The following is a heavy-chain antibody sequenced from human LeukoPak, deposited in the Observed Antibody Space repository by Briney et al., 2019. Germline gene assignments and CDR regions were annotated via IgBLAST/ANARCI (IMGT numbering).Heavy chain of an antibody. CDR1: GFTFSSYW. J-gene: IGHJ4*02. CDR3: AEDRVTMVRGGIDY. V-gene: IGHV3-7*03. CDR2: IKQDGSEK. D-gene: IGHD3-10*01. Sequence: GGSLRLSCAASGFTFSSYWMSWVRQAPGKGLEWVANIKQDGSEKYYVDSVKGRFTISRDNAKNSLYLQMNSLRAEDTALYYCAEDRVTMVRGGIDYWGQGTLVTVSS.